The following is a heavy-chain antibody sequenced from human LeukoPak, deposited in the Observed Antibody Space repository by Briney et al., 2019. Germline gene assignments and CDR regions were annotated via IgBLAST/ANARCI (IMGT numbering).Heavy chain of an antibody. CDR3: ARNKRADI. J-gene: IGHJ3*02. CDR2: INQDGNKN. Sequence: PGGSLRLSCAASGFTFSTYWMTWVRQAPGKGLEWVANINQDGNKNYYLDSVKGRFTISRDNAKNSLYLQMNSLTAEDTAVYYCARNKRADIWGQGTVVSVSS. V-gene: IGHV3-7*01. D-gene: IGHD1/OR15-1a*01. CDR1: GFTFSTYW.